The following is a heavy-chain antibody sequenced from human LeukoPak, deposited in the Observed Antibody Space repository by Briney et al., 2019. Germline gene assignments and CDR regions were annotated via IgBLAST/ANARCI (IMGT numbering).Heavy chain of an antibody. V-gene: IGHV3-30*18. CDR1: GYTFRNYG. J-gene: IGHJ4*02. Sequence: GGSLRLSCAASGYTFRNYGMHWVRQAPGKGLEWVAVISIDGSEKYYADSVKGRFTISRDNSKNTLYLQMNSLRGDDTAVYYCANPQSRGYDYLDYWGQGTLVTVSS. CDR2: ISIDGSEK. CDR3: ANPQSRGYDYLDY. D-gene: IGHD5-12*01.